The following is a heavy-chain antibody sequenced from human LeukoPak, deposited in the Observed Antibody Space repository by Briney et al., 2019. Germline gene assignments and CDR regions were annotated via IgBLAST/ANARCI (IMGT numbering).Heavy chain of an antibody. D-gene: IGHD4-11*01. V-gene: IGHV4-30-4*01. CDR2: IYYSGST. Sequence: SETLSLTCTVSDGSISSYYWSWIRQPPGKGLEWIGYIYYSGSTYYNPSLKSRVTISVDTSKNQFSLKLSSVTAADTAVYYCARAVTEFDYWGQGTLVTVSS. CDR1: DGSISSYY. CDR3: ARAVTEFDY. J-gene: IGHJ4*02.